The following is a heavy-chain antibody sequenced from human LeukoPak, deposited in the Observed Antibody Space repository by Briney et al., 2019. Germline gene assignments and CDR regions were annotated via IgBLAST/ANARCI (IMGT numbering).Heavy chain of an antibody. Sequence: GGSLRLSCAASGFTFSSYAMSWVRQAPGKGLEWVSAISGSGGSTYYADSVKGRFTISRDNSKNTLYLQMNSLRAEDTAVYYCAKDRSSGYYAPPDYFDYWGQGTLVTVSS. CDR1: GFTFSSYA. CDR3: AKDRSSGYYAPPDYFDY. CDR2: ISGSGGST. J-gene: IGHJ4*02. D-gene: IGHD3-22*01. V-gene: IGHV3-23*01.